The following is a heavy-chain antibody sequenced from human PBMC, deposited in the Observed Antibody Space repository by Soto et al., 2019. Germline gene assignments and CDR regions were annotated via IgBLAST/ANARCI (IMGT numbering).Heavy chain of an antibody. J-gene: IGHJ6*02. D-gene: IGHD6-19*01. V-gene: IGHV3-30-3*01. CDR3: ARDPSAAVAGIYYYYGMDV. CDR2: ISYDGSNK. CDR1: GFTFSSYA. Sequence: QVQLVESGGGVVQPGRSLRLSCAASGFTFSSYAMHWVRQAPGKGLEWVAVISYDGSNKYYADSVKGRFTISRDNSKNTLYLQMNSLRAEDTAVYYCARDPSAAVAGIYYYYGMDVWGQGTTVTVSS.